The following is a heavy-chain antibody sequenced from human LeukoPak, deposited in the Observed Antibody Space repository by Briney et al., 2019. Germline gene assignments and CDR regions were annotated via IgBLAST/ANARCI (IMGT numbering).Heavy chain of an antibody. CDR3: ARDWELLSGYYYALDV. Sequence: SETLSLTCTVSGGSISNHYWSWIRQPPGKGLEWVGYVYYTGSTNYNPSLKSRVTISVDTSKNQFSLNLTSVTAADTAIYYCARDWELLSGYYYALDVWGQGTTVTVS. D-gene: IGHD1-26*01. CDR2: VYYTGST. J-gene: IGHJ6*02. V-gene: IGHV4-59*11. CDR1: GGSISNHY.